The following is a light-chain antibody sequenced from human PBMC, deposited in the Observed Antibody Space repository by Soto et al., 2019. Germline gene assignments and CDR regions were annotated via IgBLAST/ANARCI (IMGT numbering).Light chain of an antibody. J-gene: IGLJ2*01. V-gene: IGLV3-21*04. CDR3: QVWDSSSDHPGVV. CDR1: NIGSKS. CDR2: YDS. Sequence: SYELTQPPSVSVAPGKTARITCGGNNIGSKSVHWYQQKPSQAPVLVIYYDSDRPSGIPERFSGSNSGNTATLTISRVEAGDEADYYCQVWDSSSDHPGVVFGGGTKLTVL.